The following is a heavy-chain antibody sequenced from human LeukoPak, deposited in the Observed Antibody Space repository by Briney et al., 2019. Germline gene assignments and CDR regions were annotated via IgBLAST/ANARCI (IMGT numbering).Heavy chain of an antibody. V-gene: IGHV3-23*01. Sequence: GGSLRLSCAASGFTFSSYAISWVRQAPGKGLEWVSAISGSGSSTYYADSVKGRFTISRDNSKNTLFLQMNSLRAEDTAVYYCAKEGIAAAGALGMDVWGQGTTVTVSS. CDR2: ISGSGSST. J-gene: IGHJ6*02. CDR1: GFTFSSYA. CDR3: AKEGIAAAGALGMDV. D-gene: IGHD6-13*01.